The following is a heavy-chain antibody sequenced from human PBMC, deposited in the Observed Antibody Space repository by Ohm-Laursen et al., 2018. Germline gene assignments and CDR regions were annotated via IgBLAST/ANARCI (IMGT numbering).Heavy chain of an antibody. V-gene: IGHV4-4*07. CDR3: AVSEVRYSFTYLADF. CDR2: MYATGSS. J-gene: IGHJ4*02. Sequence: SDTLSLTWTVSGDSINNYYWSWIRQPAGKGLEWIGRMYATGSSNYNPSLNSRVTMSVDTSRNQFSLKLTSVTAADTAVYYCAVSEVRYSFTYLADFWGQGTLVTVPS. D-gene: IGHD3-9*01. CDR1: GDSINNYY.